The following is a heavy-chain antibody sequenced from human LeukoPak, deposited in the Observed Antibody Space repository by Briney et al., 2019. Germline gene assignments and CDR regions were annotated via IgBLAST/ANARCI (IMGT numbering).Heavy chain of an antibody. D-gene: IGHD6-25*01. V-gene: IGHV1-18*01. CDR3: ARALPHVRSGYYYYYMDV. CDR2: ISAYNGNT. Sequence: ASVKVSCKASGYTFTSYGISWVRQAPEQGLEWMGWISAYNGNTNYAQKLQGRVTMTTDTSTSTAYMELNGLRSDDTAVYHCARALPHVRSGYYYYYMDVWGKGTTVTISS. J-gene: IGHJ6*03. CDR1: GYTFTSYG.